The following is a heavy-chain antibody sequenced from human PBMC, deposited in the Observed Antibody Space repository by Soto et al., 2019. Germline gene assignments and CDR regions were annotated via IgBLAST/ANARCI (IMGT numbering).Heavy chain of an antibody. CDR3: ARNSFVYISSVAYYYYYLSF. Sequence: SETLSLTCTVSGGSISSYYWSWIRQPPGKGLEWIGYIYYSGSTNYNPSLKSRVTISVDTSKNQFSLKLSSVTAADTAVYYCARNSFVYISSVAYYYYYLSFWAQGTTVLGSS. CDR2: IYYSGST. V-gene: IGHV4-59*01. CDR1: GGSISSYY. J-gene: IGHJ6*03. D-gene: IGHD6-6*01.